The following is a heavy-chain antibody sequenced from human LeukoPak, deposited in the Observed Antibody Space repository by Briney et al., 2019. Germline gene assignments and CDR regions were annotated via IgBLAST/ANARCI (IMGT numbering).Heavy chain of an antibody. Sequence: PSETLSLPCTVSGGSFSSGSYYWSWIRQPPGKGLEWIGYIYYSGSTNYNPSLKSRVTISVDTSKNQFSLKLSSVTAADTAVYYCARDTQPTINHYWYFDLWGRGTLVTVSS. D-gene: IGHD5-24*01. CDR3: ARDTQPTINHYWYFDL. V-gene: IGHV4-61*01. CDR2: IYYSGST. CDR1: GGSFSSGSYY. J-gene: IGHJ2*01.